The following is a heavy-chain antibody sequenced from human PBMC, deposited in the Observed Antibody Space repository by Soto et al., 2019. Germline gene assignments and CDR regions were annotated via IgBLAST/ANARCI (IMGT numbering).Heavy chain of an antibody. Sequence: QVQLQESGPGLVKPSGTLSLTCAVSGGSISSSNWWSCVRQPPGKGLEWIGEIYHSGNTNYNPSLKSRVTMAVDTSRNQFSLKLSSVTAADTAVYYCARRWGEGRVDYWGQGTLVTVSS. CDR2: IYHSGNT. D-gene: IGHD3-10*01. CDR1: GGSISSSNW. J-gene: IGHJ4*02. V-gene: IGHV4-4*02. CDR3: ARRWGEGRVDY.